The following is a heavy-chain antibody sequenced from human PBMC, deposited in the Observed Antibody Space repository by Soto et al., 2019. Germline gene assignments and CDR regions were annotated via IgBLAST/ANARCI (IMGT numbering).Heavy chain of an antibody. D-gene: IGHD1-26*01. J-gene: IGHJ6*02. CDR1: GFTFSSYW. CDR3: ARDLGWELPDTARYYYYGMDV. Sequence: GGSLRLSCAASGFTFSSYWMHWVRQAPGKGLVWVSRINSDGSSTSYADSVKGRFTISRDNAKNTLYLQMNSLRAEDTAVYYCARDLGWELPDTARYYYYGMDVWGQGTTVTVSS. V-gene: IGHV3-74*01. CDR2: INSDGSST.